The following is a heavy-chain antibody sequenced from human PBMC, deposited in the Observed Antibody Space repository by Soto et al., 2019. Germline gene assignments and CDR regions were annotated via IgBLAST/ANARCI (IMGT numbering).Heavy chain of an antibody. CDR1: GYTFTSYG. D-gene: IGHD5-18*01. J-gene: IGHJ4*02. Sequence: QVQLVQSGAEVKKPGASVKVSCKASGYTFTSYGISWVRQAPGQGLEWMGWINAYNGNTNYAQKFQGRFTITTDTSTSTGYMELRSLRSDDTAVYYCARDVGYGLIDYWGQGTLVTVSS. V-gene: IGHV1-18*01. CDR2: INAYNGNT. CDR3: ARDVGYGLIDY.